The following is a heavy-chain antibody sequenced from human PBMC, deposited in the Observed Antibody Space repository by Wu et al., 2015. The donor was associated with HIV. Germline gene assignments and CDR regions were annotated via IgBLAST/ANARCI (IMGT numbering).Heavy chain of an antibody. Sequence: QVQLVQSGAEVKKPGSSVKVSCKASGGPFSNYAFSWVRQAPGQGLEWMGGIIPMFGTSIYARRFQGRVTITADEPTSTAYMDLTSLRSEDTAVYFCATDRLSVAGPKRRGFDYWGQGTLVTVSS. CDR2: IIPMFGTS. CDR3: ATDRLSVAGPKRRGFDY. V-gene: IGHV1-69*12. CDR1: GGPFSNYA. D-gene: IGHD6-19*01. J-gene: IGHJ4*02.